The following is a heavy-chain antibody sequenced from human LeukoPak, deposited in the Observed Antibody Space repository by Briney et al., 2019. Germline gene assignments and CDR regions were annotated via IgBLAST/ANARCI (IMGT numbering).Heavy chain of an antibody. Sequence: SETLSLTCAVYGGSFSGYYWSWIRQPPGKGLEWIGEINHSGSTNYNPSLKSRVTISVDTSKNQFSLKLSPVTAADTAVYYCARGYPLRFLEWLPMRRGFDYWGQGTLVTVSS. CDR3: ARGYPLRFLEWLPMRRGFDY. D-gene: IGHD3-3*01. CDR1: GGSFSGYY. V-gene: IGHV4-34*01. CDR2: INHSGST. J-gene: IGHJ4*02.